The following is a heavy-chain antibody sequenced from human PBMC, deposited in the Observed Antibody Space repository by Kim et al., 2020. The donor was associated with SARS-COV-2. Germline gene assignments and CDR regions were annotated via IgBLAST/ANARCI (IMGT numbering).Heavy chain of an antibody. D-gene: IGHD2-15*01. J-gene: IGHJ6*03. CDR2: IWYDGSNQ. V-gene: IGHV3-33*01. CDR3: ARDDQAMTVVAPAIDF. CDR1: GFSFGHYG. Sequence: GGSLRLSCATSGFSFGHYGMHWVRQAPGKGLEWVAVIWYDGSNQFYADSVKGRFTISRDISKKTVYLQMNSLRVDDTAMYFCARDDQAMTVVAPAIDFWG.